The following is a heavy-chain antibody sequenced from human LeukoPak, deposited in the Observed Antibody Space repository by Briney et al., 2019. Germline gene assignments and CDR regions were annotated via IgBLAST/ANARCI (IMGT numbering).Heavy chain of an antibody. CDR3: AKSPQYSSSWYFDY. Sequence: GGSLRLSCAASEFTFSSYAMSWVRQAPGKGLEWVSAISGSGGSTYYADSVKGRFTISRDNSKNTLYLQMNSLRAEDTAVYYCAKSPQYSSSWYFDYWGQGTLVTVSS. J-gene: IGHJ4*02. V-gene: IGHV3-23*01. CDR2: ISGSGGST. CDR1: EFTFSSYA. D-gene: IGHD6-13*01.